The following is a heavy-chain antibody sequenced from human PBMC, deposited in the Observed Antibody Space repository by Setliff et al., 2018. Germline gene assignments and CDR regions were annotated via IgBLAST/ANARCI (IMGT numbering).Heavy chain of an antibody. CDR2: INPKTGGT. Sequence: ASVKVSCKASGYTFVGYYLHWVRQAPGQGLEWMGWINPKTGGTNYAQKFQGRVTMTREASINTAFMHLSSLKSDDMAVYYCAREPYDYICGSYRSPYFDHWGQGALVTV. D-gene: IGHD3-16*02. CDR3: AREPYDYICGSYRSPYFDH. CDR1: GYTFVGYY. J-gene: IGHJ4*02. V-gene: IGHV1-2*02.